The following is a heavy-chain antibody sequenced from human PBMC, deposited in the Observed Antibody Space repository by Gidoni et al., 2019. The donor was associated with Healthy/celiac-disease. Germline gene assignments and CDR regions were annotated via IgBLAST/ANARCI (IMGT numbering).Heavy chain of an antibody. V-gene: IGHV3-15*01. CDR3: TTADVVAAAGFDY. D-gene: IGHD6-13*01. J-gene: IGHJ4*02. CDR1: GVTFRNAW. CDR2: IKSKTDGGTT. Sequence: EVQLVESGGGLVKPGGCRRRCCAASGVTFRNAWMSGVRQAPGKGLEWVGRIKSKTDGGTTDYAAPVKGRFTISRDDSKNTLYLQMSSLKTEDTAVYYCTTADVVAAAGFDYWGQGTLVTVSS.